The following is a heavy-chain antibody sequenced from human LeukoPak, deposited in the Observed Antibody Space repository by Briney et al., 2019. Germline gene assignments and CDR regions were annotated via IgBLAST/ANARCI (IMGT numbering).Heavy chain of an antibody. CDR1: GFTFSSYA. D-gene: IGHD2-15*01. V-gene: IGHV3-30-3*02. CDR2: ISYDGSNK. Sequence: GRSLRLSCAASGFTFSSYAMHWVRQAPGKGLEWVAVISYDGSNKYYADSVKGRFTISRDNSKNTLYLQMNSLRAEDTAVYYCAKPIDPSGRAYYGMDVWGQGTTVTVSS. CDR3: AKPIDPSGRAYYGMDV. J-gene: IGHJ6*02.